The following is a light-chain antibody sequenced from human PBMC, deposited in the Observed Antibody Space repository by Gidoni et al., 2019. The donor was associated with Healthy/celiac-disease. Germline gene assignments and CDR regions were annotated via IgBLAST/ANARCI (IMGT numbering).Light chain of an antibody. Sequence: DIQMTQSPSSLYAAVGDRVTITCRTSQSISTYLNWYQQKPGKAPKLLIYAASSLQSGVPSRFSGSGSGTAFTLTISSLQPEDFAMYYCQQSYSTVRTFGQXTKVDIK. CDR1: QSISTY. V-gene: IGKV1-39*01. CDR2: AAS. CDR3: QQSYSTVRT. J-gene: IGKJ1*01.